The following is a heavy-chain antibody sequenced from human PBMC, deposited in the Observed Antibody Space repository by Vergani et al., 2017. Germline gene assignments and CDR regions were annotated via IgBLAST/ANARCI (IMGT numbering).Heavy chain of an antibody. CDR3: ASDYASNYCYYGMDV. J-gene: IGHJ6*02. V-gene: IGHV3-66*02. Sequence: EVQLVESGGGLVQPGGSLRLSCAASGFTVSSNYMSWVRQAPGKGLEWVSVIYSGGSTYYADSVKGRFTISRDNSKNTLYLKMNSLRAEDTAVYYCASDYASNYCYYGMDVWGQGTTVTVSS. CDR1: GFTVSSNY. CDR2: IYSGGST. D-gene: IGHD4-17*01.